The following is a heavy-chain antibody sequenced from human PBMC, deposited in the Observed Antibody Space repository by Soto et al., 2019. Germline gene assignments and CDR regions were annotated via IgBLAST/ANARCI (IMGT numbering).Heavy chain of an antibody. J-gene: IGHJ4*02. V-gene: IGHV1-46*01. CDR3: ATVKGPPQKVMGNTAMSLFFDY. D-gene: IGHD5-18*01. CDR2: INPSGGST. Sequence: ASVKVSCKASGYTFTSYYMHWVRQAPGQGLEWMGIINPSGGSTSYAQKFQGRVTMTEDTSTDTAYMELSSLRSEDTAVYYCATVKGPPQKVMGNTAMSLFFDYWGQGTLVTVSS. CDR1: GYTFTSYY.